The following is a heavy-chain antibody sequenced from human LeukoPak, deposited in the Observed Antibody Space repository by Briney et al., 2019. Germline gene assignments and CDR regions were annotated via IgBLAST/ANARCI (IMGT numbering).Heavy chain of an antibody. CDR2: INDGGTYT. D-gene: IGHD3-10*01. CDR3: AREIKIQGFRAFDF. V-gene: IGHV3-74*01. J-gene: IGHJ4*02. CDR1: GFAFREYW. Sequence: GGSLRLSCAASGFAFREYWMHWVRQTPGTGLMWVARINDGGTYTAYADSVKGRFTVSRDNAENALYLQMNTLRVEDTAIYYCAREIKIQGFRAFDFWGQGTPVTVSS.